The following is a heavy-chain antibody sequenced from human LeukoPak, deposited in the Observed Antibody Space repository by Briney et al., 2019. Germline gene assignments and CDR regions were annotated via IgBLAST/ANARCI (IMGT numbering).Heavy chain of an antibody. CDR1: GGSISSYF. CDR2: ISDSGST. V-gene: IGHV4-59*08. D-gene: IGHD4-11*01. J-gene: IGHJ4*02. Sequence: SETLSLTGTVSGGSISSYFWSWIRQPPGKGLEWIGYISDSGSTDYNASLRSRVTMSVDTSKNQFSLNLNSVTAADTAVYYCARHERMTTYDYWGQGTLVTVSS. CDR3: ARHERMTTYDY.